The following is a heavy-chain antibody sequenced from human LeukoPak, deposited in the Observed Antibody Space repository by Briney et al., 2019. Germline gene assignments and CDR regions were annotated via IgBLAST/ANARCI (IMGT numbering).Heavy chain of an antibody. D-gene: IGHD6-13*01. Sequence: PSQTLSLTCAISGDSVSSNSAAWNWFRQSPSRGLEWLGRTYYRSKWYNDYAVSVKSRITINPDTSKNQFSLKLTSVTAADTAVYFCGRHFHGSGYVVDLWGQGTLVTVSS. CDR3: GRHFHGSGYVVDL. J-gene: IGHJ5*02. CDR1: GDSVSSNSAA. V-gene: IGHV6-1*01. CDR2: TYYRSKWYN.